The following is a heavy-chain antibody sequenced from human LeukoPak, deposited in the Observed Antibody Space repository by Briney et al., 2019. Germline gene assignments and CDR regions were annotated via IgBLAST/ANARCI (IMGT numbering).Heavy chain of an antibody. Sequence: GRSLRLSCVASGFTFSSYSMHWVRQAPGKGLEWVAVISYDGSNEYYADSVKGRFTISRDNSKNTLYLQMNSLRAEDTAVYYCAKDAGNSYLDAFDIWGQGTMVTVSS. J-gene: IGHJ3*02. D-gene: IGHD4-23*01. CDR2: ISYDGSNE. CDR1: GFTFSSYS. CDR3: AKDAGNSYLDAFDI. V-gene: IGHV3-30*18.